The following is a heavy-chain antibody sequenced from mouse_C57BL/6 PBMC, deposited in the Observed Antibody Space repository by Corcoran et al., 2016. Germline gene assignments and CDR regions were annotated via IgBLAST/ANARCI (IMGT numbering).Heavy chain of an antibody. V-gene: IGHV9-3*01. CDR3: ARSAAPYYAMDY. D-gene: IGHD3-1*01. CDR2: INTYSGVP. J-gene: IGHJ4*01. Sequence: QIQLVQSGPELKKPGETVKISCKASGYTFTTYGMSWVKQAPGKGLKWMGWINTYSGVPTYADDFKGRFAFSLETSASTAYLQINNLKNEDTATYFCARSAAPYYAMDYWGQGTSVTVSS. CDR1: GYTFTTYG.